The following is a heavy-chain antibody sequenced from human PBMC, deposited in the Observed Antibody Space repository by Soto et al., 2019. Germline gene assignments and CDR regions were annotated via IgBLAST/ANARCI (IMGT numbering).Heavy chain of an antibody. CDR3: AIVAQGAWYFDL. J-gene: IGHJ2*01. CDR2: IKTDGSIT. V-gene: IGHV3-74*01. Sequence: EVQLVESGGGLVQPGGSLRLSCAASGFSFSNYWMHWVRQVPGEGLVWVSRIKTDGSITNYADSVRGRFTISRDNAENTLYLQMTSLRAEDTAGYYCAIVAQGAWYFDLWGRGTRVTVSS. CDR1: GFSFSNYW.